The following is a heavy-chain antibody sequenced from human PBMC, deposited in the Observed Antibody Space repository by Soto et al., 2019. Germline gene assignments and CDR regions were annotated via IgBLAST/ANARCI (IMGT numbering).Heavy chain of an antibody. CDR1: GFTFRNYG. J-gene: IGHJ6*02. Sequence: GGSLRLSCTPSGFTFRNYGLHWVRQAPGKGLEWVALISYDGDNKYYTDSARGRFTVSRDNSKNTLYLQMNSLRAEDTAVYYCARDRIEAAGTPRFNYYYGMDVWGQGTTVTVSS. CDR2: ISYDGDNK. D-gene: IGHD6-13*01. CDR3: ARDRIEAAGTPRFNYYYGMDV. V-gene: IGHV3-30*19.